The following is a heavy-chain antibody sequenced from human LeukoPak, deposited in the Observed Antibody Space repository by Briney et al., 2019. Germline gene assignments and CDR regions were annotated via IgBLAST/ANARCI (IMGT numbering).Heavy chain of an antibody. CDR1: GFTVSSNH. CDR2: IYRGGST. D-gene: IGHD4-17*01. J-gene: IGHJ6*02. Sequence: GGSLRLSCAASGFTVSSNHMSWVRQAPGKGLEWVSVIYRGGSTYYADSVKGRFTISRDNSKNTLYLQMTSLSAEDTAVYYCARVQTTSVYYYGMDVWGQGTTVTVSS. V-gene: IGHV3-53*01. CDR3: ARVQTTSVYYYGMDV.